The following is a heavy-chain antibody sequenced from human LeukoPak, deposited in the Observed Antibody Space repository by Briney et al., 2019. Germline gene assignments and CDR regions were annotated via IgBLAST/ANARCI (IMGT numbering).Heavy chain of an antibody. CDR3: ARAHLGGSNGLDV. V-gene: IGHV4-61*08. CDR2: IFYNGST. J-gene: IGHJ6*02. D-gene: IGHD3-16*01. Sequence: SETLSLTCTVSGASVNSNGFYWSWIRQPPGEGLEVIGYIFYNGSTIYIPSLKSRVTMSVDTSKNQFSLRLSSVLAADTAVYYCARAHLGGSNGLDVWGQGTTVTVAS. CDR1: GASVNSNGFY.